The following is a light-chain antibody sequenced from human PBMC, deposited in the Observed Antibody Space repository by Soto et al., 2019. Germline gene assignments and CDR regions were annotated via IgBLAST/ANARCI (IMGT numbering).Light chain of an antibody. V-gene: IGKV1-39*01. CDR3: QQSFSTLS. J-gene: IGKJ1*01. Sequence: DLPMTQSPSSLSASVGDRVTITCRASQTIINDLNWYQQKPGKAPKLLIYAASSLQSGVPSRFSGCGSGTDFTLTISSLQPEDFATYSCQQSFSTLSFGPGTKVEIK. CDR1: QTIIND. CDR2: AAS.